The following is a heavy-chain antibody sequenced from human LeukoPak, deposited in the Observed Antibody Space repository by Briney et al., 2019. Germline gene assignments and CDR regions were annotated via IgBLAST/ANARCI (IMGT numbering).Heavy chain of an antibody. CDR2: INSDGSST. Sequence: PGGSLRLSCAASGFTFSSYWMHWVRQAPGKGLVWVSHINSDGSSTSYADSVKGRFTIPRDNAKNTLYLQMNSLRAEGTAVYYCAREDVRLVGGAFDIWGQGTMVTVSS. V-gene: IGHV3-74*01. CDR3: AREDVRLVGGAFDI. J-gene: IGHJ3*02. CDR1: GFTFSSYW. D-gene: IGHD3-16*01.